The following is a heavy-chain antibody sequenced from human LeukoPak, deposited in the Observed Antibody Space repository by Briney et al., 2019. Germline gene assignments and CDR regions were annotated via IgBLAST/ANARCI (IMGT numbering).Heavy chain of an antibody. CDR2: MYPGDSDT. CDR1: GYSFTNYW. J-gene: IGHJ4*02. Sequence: PGESLKISCKGSGYSFTNYWIGWVRQMPGKGLEWMGIMYPGDSDTRYSPSFQGQITISADKSISTTYLLWSSLKASDAAIYYCAASTYGSGSYVAFDSWGQGTLVSVSS. V-gene: IGHV5-51*01. D-gene: IGHD3-10*01. CDR3: AASTYGSGSYVAFDS.